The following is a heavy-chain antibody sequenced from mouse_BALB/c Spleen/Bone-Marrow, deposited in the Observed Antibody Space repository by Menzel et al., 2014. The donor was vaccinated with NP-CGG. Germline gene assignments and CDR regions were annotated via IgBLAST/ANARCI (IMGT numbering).Heavy chain of an antibody. CDR3: ARSLLRADY. CDR1: GYTFTRYV. J-gene: IGHJ4*01. CDR2: INPYNDGT. V-gene: IGHV1-14*01. Sequence: VQLQQSGPELVKPGASVKMSCKASGYTFTRYVMYWVKQKPGQGLEWIGYINPYNDGTKYNEKFKGKTTLTSDKSSSTAYMKLSSLNPEDSAVYYCARSLLRADYWGQGTSVTVSS. D-gene: IGHD1-1*01.